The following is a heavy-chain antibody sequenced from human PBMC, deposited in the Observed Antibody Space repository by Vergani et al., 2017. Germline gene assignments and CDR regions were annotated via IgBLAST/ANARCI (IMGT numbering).Heavy chain of an antibody. CDR2: INHSGST. CDR3: ARGRITMVRGVIRLEGWFDP. V-gene: IGHV4-34*01. Sequence: QVQLQQWGAGLLKPSETLSLTCAVYGGSFSGYYWSWIRQPPGKGLEWIGEINHSGSTNYNPSLKSRVTISVDTSKNQFSLKLSSVTAADTAVYYCARGRITMVRGVIRLEGWFDPWGQGTLVTVSS. J-gene: IGHJ5*02. CDR1: GGSFSGYY. D-gene: IGHD3-10*01.